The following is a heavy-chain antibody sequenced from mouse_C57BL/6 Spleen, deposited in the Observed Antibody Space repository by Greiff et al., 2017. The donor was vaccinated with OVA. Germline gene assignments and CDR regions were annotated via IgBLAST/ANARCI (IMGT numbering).Heavy chain of an antibody. D-gene: IGHD1-1*01. J-gene: IGHJ2*01. V-gene: IGHV1-18*01. Sequence: EVQLQQSGPELVKPGASVKIPCKASGYTFTDYNMDWVKQSHGKSLEWIGDINPNNGGTNYNQKFKGKATLTVDKSSSTAYMELRSLTSEDTAVYYCARRYYAYYFDYWGQGTTLTVSS. CDR2: INPNNGGT. CDR1: GYTFTDYN. CDR3: ARRYYAYYFDY.